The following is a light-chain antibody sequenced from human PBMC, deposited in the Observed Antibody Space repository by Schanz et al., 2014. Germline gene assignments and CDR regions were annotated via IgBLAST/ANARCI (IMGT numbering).Light chain of an antibody. V-gene: IGLV2-14*01. CDR1: SSDVGRYNS. Sequence: QSALTQPASVSGSPGQSITISCTGTSSDVGRYNSVSWYQQHPGKAPKLMIYDVSNRPSGVSNRFSGSKSGNTASLTISGLQAEDEADYYCQSYDSSLSADWVFGGGTKLTVL. J-gene: IGLJ3*02. CDR2: DVS. CDR3: QSYDSSLSADWV.